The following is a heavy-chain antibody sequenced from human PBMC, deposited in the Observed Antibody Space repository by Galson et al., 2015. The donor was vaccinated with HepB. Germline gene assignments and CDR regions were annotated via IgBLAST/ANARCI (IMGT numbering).Heavy chain of an antibody. D-gene: IGHD2-2*01. Sequence: PALVKPTQTLTLTCTFSGFSLSTSGMCVNWIRQPPGKALEWLARIDWDDDKYYSTSLKTRLTISKDTSKNQVVLTMANMDTVDTATYYCARIRTTSCKGDYWGQGALVTVSS. V-gene: IGHV2-70*11. CDR2: IDWDDDK. J-gene: IGHJ4*02. CDR1: GFSLSTSGMC. CDR3: ARIRTTSCKGDY.